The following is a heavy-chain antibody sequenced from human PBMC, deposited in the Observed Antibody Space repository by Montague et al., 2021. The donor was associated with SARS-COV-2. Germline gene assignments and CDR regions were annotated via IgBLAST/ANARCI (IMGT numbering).Heavy chain of an antibody. J-gene: IGHJ6*02. Sequence: SETLSLTCTVSGGSISSSSYYWGWIRQPPGKGLEWIGNIYYSGSTYYNPSLNSRVTISVDTSKNQFSLKLSAVTAADTAVYYCARGGGYYNYGLDVWGPGTTVTVSS. CDR2: IYYSGST. CDR3: ARGGGYYNYGLDV. D-gene: IGHD3-22*01. CDR1: GGSISSSSYY. V-gene: IGHV4-39*01.